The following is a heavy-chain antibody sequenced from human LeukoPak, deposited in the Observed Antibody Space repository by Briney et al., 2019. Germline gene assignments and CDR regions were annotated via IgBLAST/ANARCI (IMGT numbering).Heavy chain of an antibody. CDR2: IETDGSEK. CDR3: TDFDSV. D-gene: IGHD3-3*01. Sequence: PGRSLTPACPPATSRIGNYWTSWVRQPPGKGLEWVATIETDGSEKYYVGSVQSRFSISRDNAKNSLYLQMNSLRAEDTAVYYCTDFDSVWGQGTLVTVSS. V-gene: IGHV3-7*01. J-gene: IGHJ4*02. CDR1: TSRIGNYW.